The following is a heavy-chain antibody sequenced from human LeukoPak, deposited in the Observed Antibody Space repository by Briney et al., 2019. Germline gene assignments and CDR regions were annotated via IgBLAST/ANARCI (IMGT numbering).Heavy chain of an antibody. V-gene: IGHV4-59*07. CDR1: GCSISSYY. D-gene: IGHD2-21*01. Sequence: SDTLSLTCTVSGCSISSYYWSWIRQPPGKGLEWIGYIYYSGSTNYNPSLKSRVTILVDTSKNQSSLKLSSVTAADTDVYYCARGGDRSFDYWGKGTLVTVSS. CDR3: ARGGDRSFDY. CDR2: IYYSGST. J-gene: IGHJ4*02.